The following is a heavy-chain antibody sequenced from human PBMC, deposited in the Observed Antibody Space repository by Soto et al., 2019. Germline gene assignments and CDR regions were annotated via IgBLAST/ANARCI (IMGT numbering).Heavy chain of an antibody. J-gene: IGHJ4*02. V-gene: IGHV4-30-4*01. D-gene: IGHD3-22*01. CDR1: GGSISSGDYY. Sequence: SETLSLTCTVSGGSISSGDYYWSWIRQPPGEGLGWIGYISYSGSAYYNPSLKSRVTISVDASKSQFSLELSSVTAADTAVYYCARESLNFYDNSGFYVWGQGTLVTVSS. CDR3: ARESLNFYDNSGFYV. CDR2: ISYSGSA.